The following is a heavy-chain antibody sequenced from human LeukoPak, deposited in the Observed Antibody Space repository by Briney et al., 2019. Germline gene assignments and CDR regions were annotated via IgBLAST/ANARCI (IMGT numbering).Heavy chain of an antibody. V-gene: IGHV1-2*02. J-gene: IGHJ4*02. CDR1: GYTFTGYY. Sequence: ASVKVYCKASGYTFTGYYMHWVRQAPGQGLDRMEWINPNSGGTNYAQKFLGRVTMTRDTSISTAYMKLRRLRSDDTAVYYCARDTAMVLCYFDYWGQGTLVTVSS. CDR2: INPNSGGT. D-gene: IGHD5-18*01. CDR3: ARDTAMVLCYFDY.